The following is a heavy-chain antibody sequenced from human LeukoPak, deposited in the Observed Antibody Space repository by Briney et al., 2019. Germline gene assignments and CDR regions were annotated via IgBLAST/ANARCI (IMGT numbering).Heavy chain of an antibody. CDR2: ISGSGGNT. CDR1: GFTFSSYA. V-gene: IGHV3-23*01. D-gene: IGHD3-10*01. CDR3: AKVSGRIQIWPQPFGDGMDV. J-gene: IGHJ6*02. Sequence: PGGSLRLSCAASGFTFSSYAMSWVRQVPGKGLECVSAISGSGGNTYYADSVKGRFTISRDNSKNMLYLQMNSLRAEDTAVYYCAKVSGRIQIWPQPFGDGMDVWGQGTTVTVSS.